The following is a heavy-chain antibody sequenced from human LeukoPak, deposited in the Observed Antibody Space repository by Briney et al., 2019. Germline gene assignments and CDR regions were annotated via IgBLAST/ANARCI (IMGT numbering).Heavy chain of an antibody. V-gene: IGHV3-9*03. Sequence: SLRLSCAASGFTFDDYAMRWVRQAPGKGLEWVSGISWNSGSIGYADSVKGRFTISRDNAKNSLYLQMNSLRAEDMALYYCAKDKGYSGYATFFDYWGQGTLVTVSS. J-gene: IGHJ4*02. CDR1: GFTFDDYA. D-gene: IGHD5-12*01. CDR2: ISWNSGSI. CDR3: AKDKGYSGYATFFDY.